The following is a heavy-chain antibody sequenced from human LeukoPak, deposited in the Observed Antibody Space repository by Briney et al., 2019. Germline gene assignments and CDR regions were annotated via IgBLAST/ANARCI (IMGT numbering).Heavy chain of an antibody. Sequence: ASVRVSCKASGYTFTSYDINWVRHATGQGLEWMGWMNPNSGNTGYAQKFQGRVTMTRNTSISTAYMELSSLRSEDTAVYYCARAMRWLLTDAFDIWGQGTMVTVSS. CDR3: ARAMRWLLTDAFDI. J-gene: IGHJ3*02. V-gene: IGHV1-8*01. CDR1: GYTFTSYD. CDR2: MNPNSGNT. D-gene: IGHD4-23*01.